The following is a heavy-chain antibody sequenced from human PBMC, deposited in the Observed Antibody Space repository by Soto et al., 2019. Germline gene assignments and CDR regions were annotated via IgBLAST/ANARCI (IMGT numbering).Heavy chain of an antibody. Sequence: GGSLRLSCAASGFTFSSYAMHWVRQAPGKGLEYVSAISSNGGSTYYADSVKGRFTISRDNSKNTLYLQMNSLRAEDTAVYYRAKGTNYFTYRGQGTLVTVPS. CDR1: GFTFSSYA. V-gene: IGHV3-64*04. CDR3: AKGTNYFTY. D-gene: IGHD3-3*01. J-gene: IGHJ1*01. CDR2: ISSNGGST.